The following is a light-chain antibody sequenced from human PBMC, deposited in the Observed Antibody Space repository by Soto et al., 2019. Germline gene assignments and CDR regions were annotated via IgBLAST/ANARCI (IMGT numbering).Light chain of an antibody. CDR1: SSDVGGYNY. CDR3: SSYTSSSTGV. CDR2: DVS. V-gene: IGLV2-14*01. J-gene: IGLJ2*01. Sequence: QSALTQPASVSGSPGQSITISCTGTSSDVGGYNYVSWYQQHPGKAPKLIIYDVSNRPSGVSNRFSGSKSGNTASLTISGLQAAVEADYYCSSYTSSSTGVFGGGTKLTVL.